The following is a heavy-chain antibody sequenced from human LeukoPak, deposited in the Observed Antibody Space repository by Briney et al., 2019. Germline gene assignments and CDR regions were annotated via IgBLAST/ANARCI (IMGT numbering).Heavy chain of an antibody. Sequence: PGGSLRLSCAASGFTFSSYWMSWVRQAPGKGLEWVANIKQDGSEKYYVDSVKGRFTISRDNAKNSLYLQMNSLRAEDTAVYYCARDTGSSSSWWGIFDYWGQGTLVTVSS. J-gene: IGHJ4*02. D-gene: IGHD6-13*01. CDR3: ARDTGSSSSWWGIFDY. CDR1: GFTFSSYW. CDR2: IKQDGSEK. V-gene: IGHV3-7*01.